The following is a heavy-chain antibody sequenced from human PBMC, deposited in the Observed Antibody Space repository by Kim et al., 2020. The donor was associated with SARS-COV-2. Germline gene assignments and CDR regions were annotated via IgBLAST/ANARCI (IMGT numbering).Heavy chain of an antibody. Sequence: SASGLGTHYADSGKGRFTISRDNSRSTLFLQMNYLRAEDTAIYYCEASDYWGQGSLVTVSS. CDR2: SASGLGT. J-gene: IGHJ4*02. V-gene: IGHV3-23*01. CDR3: EASDY.